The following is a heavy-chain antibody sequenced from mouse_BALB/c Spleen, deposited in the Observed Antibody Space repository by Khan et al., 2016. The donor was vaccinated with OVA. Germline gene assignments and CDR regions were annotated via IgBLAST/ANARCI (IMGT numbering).Heavy chain of an antibody. CDR1: GFTFSSYA. D-gene: IGHD2-10*02. CDR2: ISSGGST. CDR3: ARGYGSDY. J-gene: IGHJ2*01. V-gene: IGHV5-6-5*01. Sequence: EVELVESGGGLVKPGGSLKLSCAASGFTFSSYAMSWVRQTPEKRLEWVASISSGGSTYYPDSVKGRFTISRDNARNILYLQMSSLRSEDTAMYYCARGYGSDYWGQGTTLTVSS.